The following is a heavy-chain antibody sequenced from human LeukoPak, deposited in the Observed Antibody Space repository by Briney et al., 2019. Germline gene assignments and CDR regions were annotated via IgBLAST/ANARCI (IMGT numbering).Heavy chain of an antibody. V-gene: IGHV3-30*02. J-gene: IGHJ4*02. CDR2: IRFDGGNE. D-gene: IGHD4-17*01. Sequence: GGSLRLSCAASGFTVNKYGMHWVRQAPGKGLEWVSFIRFDGGNEYYAESVKGRFTVSRGNSKNTLYLQMNRLRAEDSALYYCAKGDFRGYYGRDQFDFWGQGTLVTVSS. CDR3: AKGDFRGYYGRDQFDF. CDR1: GFTVNKYG.